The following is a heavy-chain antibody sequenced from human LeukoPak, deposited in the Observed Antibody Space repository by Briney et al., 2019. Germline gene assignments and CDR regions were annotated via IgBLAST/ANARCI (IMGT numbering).Heavy chain of an antibody. Sequence: ASETLSLTCAVYGGSFSGYYWSWIRQPPGKGLEWIGEINHSGSTNYNPSLKSRVTISVDTSKNQFSLKLSSVTAADTAVYYCARAAGYSYGYSKAFDIWGQGTMVTISS. CDR2: INHSGST. V-gene: IGHV4-34*01. J-gene: IGHJ3*02. CDR1: GGSFSGYY. D-gene: IGHD5-18*01. CDR3: ARAAGYSYGYSKAFDI.